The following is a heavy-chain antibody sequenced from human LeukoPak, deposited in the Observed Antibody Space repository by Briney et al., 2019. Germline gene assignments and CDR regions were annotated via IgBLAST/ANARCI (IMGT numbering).Heavy chain of an antibody. J-gene: IGHJ4*02. Sequence: GGSLRLSCAASGFTFSSYAMHWVRQAPGKGLEWVAVISYDGSNKYYADSVKGRFTISRDNSKNTLYPQMNSLRAEDTAVYYCARDNYGDYLRTFDYWGQGTLVTVSS. D-gene: IGHD4-17*01. V-gene: IGHV3-30*04. CDR1: GFTFSSYA. CDR3: ARDNYGDYLRTFDY. CDR2: ISYDGSNK.